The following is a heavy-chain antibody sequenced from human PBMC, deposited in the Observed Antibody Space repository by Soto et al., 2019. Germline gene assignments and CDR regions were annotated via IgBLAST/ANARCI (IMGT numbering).Heavy chain of an antibody. J-gene: IGHJ4*02. CDR3: ARETYYDILTGYHV. Sequence: SETLSLTCTVSGDSVSSRSSYWSWIRQPPGKGLEWIGYIYYTGSANYNPSLKSRVTISVDTSKNQFSLKLNSVTAADTAVYYCARETYYDILTGYHVWGQGILVTVSS. D-gene: IGHD3-9*01. CDR2: IYYTGSA. CDR1: GDSVSSRSSY. V-gene: IGHV4-61*01.